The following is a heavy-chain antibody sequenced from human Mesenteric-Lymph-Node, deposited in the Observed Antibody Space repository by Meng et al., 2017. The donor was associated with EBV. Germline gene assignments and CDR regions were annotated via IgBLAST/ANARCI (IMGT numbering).Heavy chain of an antibody. CDR3: VRVVSGFGAY. CDR2: MSSSGNII. D-gene: IGHD3-10*01. Sequence: VQLGEFGGGLVKPGGPRRLSCAVSGFTLSDYDMSWIRQAPGKGLEWVTYMSSSGNIIYYGDSVKGRFTISRDNAKRSLYLQMNSLRVEDTAVYYCVRVVSGFGAYWGQGTLVTVSS. J-gene: IGHJ4*02. V-gene: IGHV3-11*01. CDR1: GFTLSDYD.